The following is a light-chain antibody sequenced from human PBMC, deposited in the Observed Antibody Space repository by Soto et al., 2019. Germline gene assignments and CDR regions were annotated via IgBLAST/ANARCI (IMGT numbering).Light chain of an antibody. CDR2: GAS. V-gene: IGKV3-15*01. J-gene: IGKJ1*01. Sequence: EIVMTQSPATLSVSPGERATLSCRASQTITSNLAWYQRKPGQAPRLLIYGASTRATGIPARFSGSGSGTEFTLTISSLQSEGFAVYYCQQYNRGPVTFGQGTKV. CDR3: QQYNRGPVT. CDR1: QTITSN.